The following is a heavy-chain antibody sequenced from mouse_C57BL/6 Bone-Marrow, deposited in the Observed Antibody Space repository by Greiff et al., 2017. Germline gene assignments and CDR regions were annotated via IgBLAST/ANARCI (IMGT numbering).Heavy chain of an antibody. Sequence: VKLVESGAELARPGASVKLSCKASGYTFTSYGISWVKQRTGQGLEWIGEIYPRSGNTYYNEKFKGKATLTADKSSSTAYMELRSLTSEDSAVYVCARRAYYGSSYGAMDYWGQGTSVTVSS. D-gene: IGHD1-1*01. CDR2: IYPRSGNT. CDR1: GYTFTSYG. J-gene: IGHJ4*01. V-gene: IGHV1-81*01. CDR3: ARRAYYGSSYGAMDY.